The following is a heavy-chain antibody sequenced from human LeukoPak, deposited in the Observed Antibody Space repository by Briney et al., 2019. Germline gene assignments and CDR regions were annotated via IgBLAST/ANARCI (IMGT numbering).Heavy chain of an antibody. CDR3: ARDSMATYGMDV. CDR1: GGSISNGGYY. D-gene: IGHD5-24*01. Sequence: SQTLSLTCTVSGGSISNGGYYWSWIRQHPGKGLEWIGYIYYSGSTYYNPSLKSRVTISVDTSKNQFSLKLSSVTAADTAVYYCARDSMATYGMDVWGQGTTVTVSS. V-gene: IGHV4-31*03. J-gene: IGHJ6*02. CDR2: IYYSGST.